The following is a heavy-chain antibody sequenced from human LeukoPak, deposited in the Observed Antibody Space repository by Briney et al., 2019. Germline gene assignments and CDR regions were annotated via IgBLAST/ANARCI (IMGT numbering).Heavy chain of an antibody. D-gene: IGHD4-17*01. Sequence: PGGSLRLSCAASGFTFSDYYMSWIRQAPGKGLEWVSYISSSSSYTNYADSVKCRFTISRDNAKNSLYLQMNSLRAEDTAVYYCARDLSTMTTWGHKGYFDYWGQGTLVTVSS. CDR1: GFTFSDYY. J-gene: IGHJ4*02. CDR2: ISSSSSYT. V-gene: IGHV3-11*05. CDR3: ARDLSTMTTWGHKGYFDY.